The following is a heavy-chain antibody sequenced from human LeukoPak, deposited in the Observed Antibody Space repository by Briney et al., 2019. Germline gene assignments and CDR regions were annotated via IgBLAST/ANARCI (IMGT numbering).Heavy chain of an antibody. J-gene: IGHJ4*02. CDR3: ARSEGSYARGYVDY. D-gene: IGHD2-2*01. V-gene: IGHV3-30-3*01. CDR2: ISYDGSNK. Sequence: GRSLRVSCAASGFTFSSYAMHWVRQAPGKGLEWVAVISYDGSNKYYADSVKGRFTISRDNSKNTLYLQMNSLRAEDTAVYYCARSEGSYARGYVDYWGQGTLVTVSS. CDR1: GFTFSSYA.